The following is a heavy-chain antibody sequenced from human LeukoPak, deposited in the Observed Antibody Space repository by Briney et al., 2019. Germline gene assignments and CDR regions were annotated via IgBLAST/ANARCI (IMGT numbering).Heavy chain of an antibody. V-gene: IGHV4-38-2*01. CDR1: GYSIDSGYS. CDR2: ISHSGTT. J-gene: IGHJ4*02. D-gene: IGHD3-10*01. CDR3: ARVYYGSGSYLPLEY. Sequence: SETLSLTCAVSGYSIDSGYSWGWIRQPPGKGLEFIGTISHSGTTYYNPSLKSRHTLSADTSKNQFSLKMTSVTAADTATYYCARVYYGSGSYLPLEYWGPGILVTVSS.